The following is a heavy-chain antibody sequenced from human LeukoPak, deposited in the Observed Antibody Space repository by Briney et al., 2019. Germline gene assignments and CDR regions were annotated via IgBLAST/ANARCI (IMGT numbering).Heavy chain of an antibody. J-gene: IGHJ6*04. CDR2: IYPGDSDT. CDR1: GSFFTSYW. CDR3: ARTLWYGELSGYYYGMDV. Sequence: GASLQICCEGAGSFFTSYWSGCGRQLPGKGLEWVGIIYPGDSDTNYSPSFQGQVTISADKSISPAYLQWSSLKASDTAMYYCARTLWYGELSGYYYGMDVWGEGTTVTVSS. D-gene: IGHD3-10*01. V-gene: IGHV5-51*01.